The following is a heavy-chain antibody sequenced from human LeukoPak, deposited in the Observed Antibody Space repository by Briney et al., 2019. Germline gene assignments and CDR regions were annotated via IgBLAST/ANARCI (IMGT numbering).Heavy chain of an antibody. CDR1: GFTFSSYA. V-gene: IGHV3-23*01. D-gene: IGHD6-13*01. CDR3: AREGYSSFLRHYYYYMDV. J-gene: IGHJ6*03. CDR2: ISGSGGST. Sequence: PGGSLRLSCAASGFTFSSYAMSWVRLAPGKGLEWDSDISGSGGSTYYADSVKGRFTISRDNAKNTLYLQMNSLRAEDTAVYYCAREGYSSFLRHYYYYMDVWGKGTTVTVSS.